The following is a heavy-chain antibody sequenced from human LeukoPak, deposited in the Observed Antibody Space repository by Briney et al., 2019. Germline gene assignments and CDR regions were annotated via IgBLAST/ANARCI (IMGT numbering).Heavy chain of an antibody. CDR1: GFSFSDYA. V-gene: IGHV3-23*01. D-gene: IGHD2-2*02. CDR2: ISGSGGVT. CDR3: AKDKYTIQRNFFDY. J-gene: IGHJ4*02. Sequence: GGSLRLSCAASGFSFSDYAMSWVRQAPGKGLEWVSAISGSGGVTYHAESVKGRFTISRDNSKNTLYLQMNSLRAEDTAVYYCAKDKYTIQRNFFDYWGQGTLVIVSS.